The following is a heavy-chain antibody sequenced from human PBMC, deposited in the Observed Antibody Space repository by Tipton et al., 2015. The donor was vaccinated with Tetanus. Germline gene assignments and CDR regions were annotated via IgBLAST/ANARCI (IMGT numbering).Heavy chain of an antibody. CDR1: GGSISSGNW. D-gene: IGHD2-21*01. V-gene: IGHV4-4*02. CDR2: IHQSGSA. CDR3: ARGPKHWVIAGQVF. J-gene: IGHJ4*02. Sequence: TLSLTCAVSGGSISSGNWWSWVRQSPGKGLEWIGEIHQSGSASYKPSLKSRVSMSVDKSKNEFSLTLNSVTAADTAIYYCARGPKHWVIAGQVFWGQGTLVTVSS.